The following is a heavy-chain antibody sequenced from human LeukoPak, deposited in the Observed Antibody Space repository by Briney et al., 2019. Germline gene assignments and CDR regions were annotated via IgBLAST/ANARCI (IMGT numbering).Heavy chain of an antibody. V-gene: IGHV4-39*07. CDR3: ARGSISARPGNHFDY. J-gene: IGHJ4*02. CDR2: IYYSGST. CDR1: GGSISSDSYY. Sequence: PSETLSLTCTVSGGSISSDSYYWGWIRQPPGKGLEWIATIYYSGSTSYNPSLKSRVTISLDTSKNQFSLKLSSVTAADTAVYYCARGSISARPGNHFDYWGQGILVTVSS. D-gene: IGHD6-6*01.